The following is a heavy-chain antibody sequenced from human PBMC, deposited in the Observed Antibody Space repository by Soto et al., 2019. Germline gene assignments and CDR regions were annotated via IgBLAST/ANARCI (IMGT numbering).Heavy chain of an antibody. D-gene: IGHD3-10*01. CDR3: ARRPGFGHAFDI. V-gene: IGHV4-4*08. CDR1: GGSISSYY. CDR2: IYTSGST. Sequence: QVQLQESGPGLVKPSETLSLTCTVSGGSISSYYWSWIRQPQGKGLEWIGYIYTSGSTNYNPSLKNRVTLSVDTSKNQFSLKLSSVTAADTAVYYCARRPGFGHAFDIWGQGTMVTVSS. J-gene: IGHJ3*02.